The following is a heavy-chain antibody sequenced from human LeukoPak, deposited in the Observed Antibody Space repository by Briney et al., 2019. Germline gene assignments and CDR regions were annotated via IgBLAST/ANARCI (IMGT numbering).Heavy chain of an antibody. Sequence: PSETLSLTCAVYGGSFSGYYWSWIRQPPGKGLEWIGEINHSGSTNYNPSLKSRVTISVDTSKNQFSLKLSSVTAADTAAYYCARVYGDYIMYWGQGTLLTVSS. CDR2: INHSGST. J-gene: IGHJ4*02. D-gene: IGHD4-17*01. CDR1: GGSFSGYY. CDR3: ARVYGDYIMY. V-gene: IGHV4-34*01.